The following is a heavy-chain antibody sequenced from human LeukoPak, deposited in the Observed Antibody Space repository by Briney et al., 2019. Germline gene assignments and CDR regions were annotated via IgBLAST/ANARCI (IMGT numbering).Heavy chain of an antibody. CDR3: ARANLEEGYSGYVPY. V-gene: IGHV4-34*01. Sequence: SETLSLTCAVYGGSFSGYYWSWIRQPPGKGLEWIGEINHSGSTNYNPSLKSRVTISVDTSKNQLSLKLSSVTAADTAVYYCARANLEEGYSGYVPYWGQGTLVTVSS. CDR2: INHSGST. CDR1: GGSFSGYY. J-gene: IGHJ4*02. D-gene: IGHD5-12*01.